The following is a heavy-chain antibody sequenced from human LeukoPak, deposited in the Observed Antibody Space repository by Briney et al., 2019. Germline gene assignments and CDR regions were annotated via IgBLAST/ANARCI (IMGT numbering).Heavy chain of an antibody. J-gene: IGHJ4*02. CDR1: SVSISRFH. CDR3: ARADWEYSEDYSFPTEMFYFDH. V-gene: IGHV4-59*13. CDR2: VFHRESS. D-gene: IGHD3/OR15-3a*01. Sequence: SDTLSLTCTLSSVSISRFHEMWLPDPPGKAVECLGSVFHRESSTYNPSLRSRVNISLDKSKHQSSLNMSSVTAADTAVDYCARADWEYSEDYSFPTEMFYFDHWGQGTLVTVSS.